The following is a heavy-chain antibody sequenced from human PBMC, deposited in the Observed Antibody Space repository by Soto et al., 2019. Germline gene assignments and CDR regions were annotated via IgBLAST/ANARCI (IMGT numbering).Heavy chain of an antibody. J-gene: IGHJ5*02. CDR3: ASLSEAHGIDLWFDP. Sequence: SETLSLTCAVYGGSFSGYYWSWIRQPPGKGLEWIGEINHSGSTNYNPSLKSRVTISVDTSKNQFSLKLDSVTDADTAVYYCASLSEAHGIDLWFDPCGQRSLVTVSA. D-gene: IGHD2-21*01. CDR1: GGSFSGYY. V-gene: IGHV4-34*01. CDR2: INHSGST.